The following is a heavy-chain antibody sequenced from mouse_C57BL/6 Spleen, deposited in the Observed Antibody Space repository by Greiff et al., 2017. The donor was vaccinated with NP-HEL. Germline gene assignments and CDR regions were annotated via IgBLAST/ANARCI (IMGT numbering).Heavy chain of an antibody. J-gene: IGHJ2*01. CDR3: ARDRGDGYYYFDY. Sequence: EVQVEESEGGLVQPGSSMKLSCTASGFTFSDYYMAWVRQVPEKGLEWVANINYDGSSTYYLDSLKSRFIISRDNAKNILYLQMSSLKSEDTATYYCARDRGDGYYYFDYWGQGTTLTVSS. V-gene: IGHV5-16*01. CDR1: GFTFSDYY. D-gene: IGHD2-3*01. CDR2: INYDGSST.